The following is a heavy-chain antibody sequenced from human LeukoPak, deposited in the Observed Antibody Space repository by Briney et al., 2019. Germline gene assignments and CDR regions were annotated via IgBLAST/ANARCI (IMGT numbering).Heavy chain of an antibody. Sequence: SGPALVKPTQTLTLTCTFSGFSLSTSGMCVSWIRQPPGKALEWLARIDWDDDKYYSTSLKTRLTISKDTSKNQVVLTMTNMDPVDTATYYCARMIPLSNGRYSSKTLDYWGQGTLVTVSS. CDR2: IDWDDDK. CDR1: GFSLSTSGMC. V-gene: IGHV2-70*11. D-gene: IGHD5-18*01. CDR3: ARMIPLSNGRYSSKTLDY. J-gene: IGHJ4*02.